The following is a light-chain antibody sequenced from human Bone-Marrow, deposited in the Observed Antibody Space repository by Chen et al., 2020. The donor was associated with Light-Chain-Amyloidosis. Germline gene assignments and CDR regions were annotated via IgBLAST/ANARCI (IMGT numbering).Light chain of an antibody. Sequence: SYELTQPPSVSVSPGQTARITCSGDKLPTKYAYWYQQKPGPAPVLVIHRDTERPSGISERFSGSSSGTTATLTISGVQAEDEADYHCQSADSSGTYEVIFGGGTKLTVL. CDR1: KLPTKY. CDR3: QSADSSGTYEVI. J-gene: IGLJ2*01. CDR2: RDT. V-gene: IGLV3-25*03.